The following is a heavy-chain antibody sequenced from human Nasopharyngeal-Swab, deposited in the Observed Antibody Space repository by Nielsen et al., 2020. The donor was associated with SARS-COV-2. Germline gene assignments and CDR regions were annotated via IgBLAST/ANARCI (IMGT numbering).Heavy chain of an antibody. J-gene: IGHJ4*02. D-gene: IGHD3-10*01. Sequence: GKGLVWVSRINSDGSSTSYADSVKGRFTISRDNAKNTLYLQMNSLRAEDTAVYYCARDLLWFGETLDYWGQGTLVTVSS. V-gene: IGHV3-74*01. CDR3: ARDLLWFGETLDY. CDR2: INSDGSST.